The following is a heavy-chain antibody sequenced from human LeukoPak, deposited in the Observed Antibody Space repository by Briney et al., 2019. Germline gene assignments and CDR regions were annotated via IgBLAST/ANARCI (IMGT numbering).Heavy chain of an antibody. Sequence: ASLKVSCTASGYTFTSYYMHWVRQAPGQGLEWMGWINPNSGGTNYAQKFQGRVTMTRDTSISTAYMELSRLRSDDTAVYYCASYSSSWFSSTWGQGTLVTVSS. CDR1: GYTFTSYY. CDR2: INPNSGGT. V-gene: IGHV1-2*02. J-gene: IGHJ5*02. D-gene: IGHD6-13*01. CDR3: ASYSSSWFSST.